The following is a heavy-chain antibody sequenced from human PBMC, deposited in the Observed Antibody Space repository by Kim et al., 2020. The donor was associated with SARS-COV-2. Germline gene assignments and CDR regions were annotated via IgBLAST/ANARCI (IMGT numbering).Heavy chain of an antibody. V-gene: IGHV1-69*13. D-gene: IGHD1-26*01. CDR1: GGTFSSYG. J-gene: IGHJ4*02. CDR2: VTPLFGTP. Sequence: SPVHVSCKASGGTFSSYGFSWVRQAPGQGLEWMGGVTPLFGTPNYAQKFQGRVTITADESTSTVYLELRSLSSEDPAVYYCARDYEKAGEAVGGYFFFWGQGRVVTVSS. CDR3: ARDYEKAGEAVGGYFFF.